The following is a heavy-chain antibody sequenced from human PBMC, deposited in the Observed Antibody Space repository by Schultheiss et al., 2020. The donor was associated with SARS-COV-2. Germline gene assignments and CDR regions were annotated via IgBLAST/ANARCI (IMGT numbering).Heavy chain of an antibody. Sequence: SETLPLTCTVSGGGISPFTWTWMRQSAGKGPEWIGRIYNVGRTDYNPSLKSRVTMSVDRAKNQVFLRLVSVTAADTAVYYCARQYSGYHHHLVEWGQGTLVTVSS. CDR2: IYNVGRT. CDR3: ARQYSGYHHHLVE. J-gene: IGHJ4*02. D-gene: IGHD5-12*01. CDR1: GGGISPFT. V-gene: IGHV4-4*07.